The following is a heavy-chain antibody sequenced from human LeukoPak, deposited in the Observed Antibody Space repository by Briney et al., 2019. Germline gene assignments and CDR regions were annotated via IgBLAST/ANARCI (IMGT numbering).Heavy chain of an antibody. CDR3: AKDNGNYLDY. CDR1: GFTFSSYG. D-gene: IGHD4-17*01. Sequence: GGSLRLSCAASGFTFSSYGMHWVRQAPGKGLEWVAIVWYGGTNKYYADSVKGRFTISRDNSKNTLYLQMNSLRAEDTAVYYCAKDNGNYLDYWGRGTLVTVSS. CDR2: VWYGGTNK. V-gene: IGHV3-30*02. J-gene: IGHJ4*02.